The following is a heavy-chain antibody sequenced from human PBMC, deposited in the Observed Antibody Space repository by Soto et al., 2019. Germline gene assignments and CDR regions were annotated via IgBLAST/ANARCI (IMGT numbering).Heavy chain of an antibody. CDR3: GRVSSSIVVVPDYGMDV. V-gene: IGHV1-18*04. J-gene: IGHJ6*02. CDR2: ISGKNGNT. CDR1: GYTFISHG. Sequence: QVQLVQSGVEVKKPGASVKVSCKASGYTFISHGISWVRQAPGQGLEWMGWISGKNGNTNYAQKLQGRVTLTTDTSTHTAYMELRSLRSDDTAVYYCGRVSSSIVVVPDYGMDVWGQGTTVTVSS. D-gene: IGHD2-15*01.